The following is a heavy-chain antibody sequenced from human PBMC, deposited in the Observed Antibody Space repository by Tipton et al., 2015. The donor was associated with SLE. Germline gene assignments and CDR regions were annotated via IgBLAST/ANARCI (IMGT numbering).Heavy chain of an antibody. CDR3: ASYGDYSGYDGRDY. CDR1: GFTFSSYA. Sequence: GSLRLSCAASGFTFSSYAMSWIRQAPGKGLEWVSYISSNSSYTNYADSVKGRFTISRDNAKNSVYLQMNSLRAEDTAVYYCASYGDYSGYDGRDYWGQGTLVTVSS. J-gene: IGHJ4*02. D-gene: IGHD5-12*01. V-gene: IGHV3-11*03. CDR2: ISSNSSYT.